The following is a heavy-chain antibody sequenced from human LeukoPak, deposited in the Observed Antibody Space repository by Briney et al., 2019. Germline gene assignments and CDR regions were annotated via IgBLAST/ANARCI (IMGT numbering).Heavy chain of an antibody. Sequence: GSLRLSCAASGFTFSSYAMHWVRQAPGKGLEWVAVISYDGSNKYYADSVKGRFTISRDNSKNTLYLQMNSLRAEDTAVYYCARDLRVPATAIPGDYWGQGTLVTVSS. V-gene: IGHV3-30*04. CDR2: ISYDGSNK. D-gene: IGHD2-2*02. CDR3: ARDLRVPATAIPGDY. CDR1: GFTFSSYA. J-gene: IGHJ4*02.